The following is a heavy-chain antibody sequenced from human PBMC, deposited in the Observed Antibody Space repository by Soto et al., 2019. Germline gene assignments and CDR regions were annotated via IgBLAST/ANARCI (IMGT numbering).Heavy chain of an antibody. J-gene: IGHJ6*03. CDR2: ISGSGGST. Sequence: PGGSLRLSCAASGFTFSSYAMSWVRQAPGRGLEWVSAISGSGGSTYYADSVKGRFTISRDNSKNTLYLQMNSLRAEDTAVYYCAKDKDYGDYKRYYYYYMDVWGKGPTVTVSS. V-gene: IGHV3-23*01. CDR3: AKDKDYGDYKRYYYYYMDV. CDR1: GFTFSSYA. D-gene: IGHD4-17*01.